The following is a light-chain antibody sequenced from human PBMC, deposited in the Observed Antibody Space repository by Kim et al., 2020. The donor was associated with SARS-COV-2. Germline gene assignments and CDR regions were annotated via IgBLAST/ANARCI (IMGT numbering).Light chain of an antibody. CDR1: SSDIGVYNY. V-gene: IGLV2-8*01. Sequence: QPITISCTGTSSDIGVYNYVSWYQQHPGKAPKLMIYKVTKRPSGVPDRFSGSKSGNTASLTVSGLQTEDEADYYCSSYAAGNTMIFGGGTQLTVL. J-gene: IGLJ2*01. CDR3: SSYAAGNTMI. CDR2: KVT.